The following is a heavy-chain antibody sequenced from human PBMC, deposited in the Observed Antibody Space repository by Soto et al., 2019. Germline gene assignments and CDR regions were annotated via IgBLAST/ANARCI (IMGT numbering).Heavy chain of an antibody. D-gene: IGHD3-3*01. CDR2: IYYSGST. Sequence: KTSETLSLTCTVSGGSISNYYWSWIRQPPGKGLEWIGYIYYSGSTNYNPSLKSRVTISVDTSKNQFSLKLRSVTAADTAVYYCAREGTESSYDFWSGDSYHSGMDVWGQGTTVTVYS. CDR3: AREGTESSYDFWSGDSYHSGMDV. J-gene: IGHJ6*02. V-gene: IGHV4-59*01. CDR1: GGSISNYY.